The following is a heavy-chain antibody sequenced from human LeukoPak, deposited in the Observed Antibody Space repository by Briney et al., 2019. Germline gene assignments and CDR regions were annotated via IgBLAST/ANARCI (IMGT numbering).Heavy chain of an antibody. CDR1: GGSISGHW. Sequence: SETLSLTCTVSGGSISGHWWSWIRQPPGRGLEWIGYIYNTGEVTDYSPSLKSRVTMSVDTSKNQFSLTLYSVTTADTAVYYCARMGAIAGASANVDFWGQETLAIVSS. V-gene: IGHV4-59*11. D-gene: IGHD4/OR15-4a*01. CDR3: ARMGAIAGASANVDF. CDR2: IYNTGEVT. J-gene: IGHJ4*02.